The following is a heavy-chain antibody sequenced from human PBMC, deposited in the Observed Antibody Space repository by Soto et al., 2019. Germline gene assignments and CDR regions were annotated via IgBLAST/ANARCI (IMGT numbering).Heavy chain of an antibody. J-gene: IGHJ5*02. V-gene: IGHV5-51*01. CDR1: GYSFPCYW. Sequence: PGESLKVSCKGSGYSFPCYWIGWVRQKTGKGLEWMGIIYSGDSDTRYRPSFQGKVTISADKSISTAYLQWSSLKASDTAMYYCARQGGSGSYDNWFDPWGQGTLVTVSS. D-gene: IGHD3-10*01. CDR2: IYSGDSDT. CDR3: ARQGGSGSYDNWFDP.